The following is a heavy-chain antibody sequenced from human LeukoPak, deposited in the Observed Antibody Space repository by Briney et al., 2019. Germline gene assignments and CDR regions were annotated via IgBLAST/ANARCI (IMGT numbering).Heavy chain of an antibody. CDR3: AKDLEIAAAGTPYYFDY. CDR2: ISGSGGST. V-gene: IGHV3-23*01. D-gene: IGHD6-13*01. J-gene: IGHJ4*02. CDR1: GFTFSSYA. Sequence: GGSLRLSCAASGFTFSSYAMSWVRQAPGKGLEWVSAISGSGGSTYYADSVKGRFTLSRDNSKNTLYLQMNSLRAEDTAVYYCAKDLEIAAAGTPYYFDYWGQGTLVTVSS.